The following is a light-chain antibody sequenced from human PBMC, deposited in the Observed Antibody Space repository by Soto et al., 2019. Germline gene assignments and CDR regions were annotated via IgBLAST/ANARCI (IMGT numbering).Light chain of an antibody. J-gene: IGLJ2*01. V-gene: IGLV2-8*01. CDR2: EVS. Sequence: QPVLTQPPSASGSPGQSVTISCTGTSSDVGGYNYVSWYQQHPGKAPKLMIHEVSKRPSGVPDRFSGSKPGNTASLTVSGLQAEDEADYYCSSYAGSNNLLFGGGTKLTVL. CDR1: SSDVGGYNY. CDR3: SSYAGSNNLL.